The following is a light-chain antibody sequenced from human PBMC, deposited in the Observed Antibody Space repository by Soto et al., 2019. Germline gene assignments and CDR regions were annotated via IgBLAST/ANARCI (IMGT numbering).Light chain of an antibody. CDR1: QSISSW. CDR2: DAS. CDR3: QQYNSYSSFT. J-gene: IGKJ2*01. V-gene: IGKV1-5*01. Sequence: DIQMTQSPSTLSASVGDRVSITCRSSQSISSWLAWYQQKPGKAPKVLIYDASSLESRVPSRFSGSGSVTEFTLTISSLQPDDFATYYCQQYNSYSSFTFGQGTELEIK.